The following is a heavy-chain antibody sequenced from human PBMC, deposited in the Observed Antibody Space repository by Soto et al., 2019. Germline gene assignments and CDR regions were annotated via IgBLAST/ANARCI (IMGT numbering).Heavy chain of an antibody. V-gene: IGHV3-53*01. CDR1: GLTVSANY. CDR3: AKKVNSGPGSQYFDY. CDR2: FRSGGDDGTT. Sequence: PGGSLRLSCAASGLTVSANYMNWVRQAPGKGLEWVSGFRSGGDDGTTHYADSVKGRFTISRDNSKNTLFLQMDSLRAEDTAIYYCAKKVNSGPGSQYFDYWGQGTLVTVSS. J-gene: IGHJ4*02. D-gene: IGHD3-10*01.